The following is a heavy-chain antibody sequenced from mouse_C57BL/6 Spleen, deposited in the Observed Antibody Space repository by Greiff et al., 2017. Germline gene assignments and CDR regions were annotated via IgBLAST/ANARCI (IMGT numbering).Heavy chain of an antibody. V-gene: IGHV5-17*01. CDR1: GFTFSDYG. CDR3: ARTYDGYYAWFAY. CDR2: ISSGSSTI. Sequence: EVHLVESGGGLVKPGGSLKLSCAASGFTFSDYGMHWVRQAPEKGLEWVAYISSGSSTIYYADTVKGRFTISRDNAKNTLFLQMTSLRSEDTAMYYCARTYDGYYAWFAYWGQGTLVTVSA. J-gene: IGHJ3*01. D-gene: IGHD2-3*01.